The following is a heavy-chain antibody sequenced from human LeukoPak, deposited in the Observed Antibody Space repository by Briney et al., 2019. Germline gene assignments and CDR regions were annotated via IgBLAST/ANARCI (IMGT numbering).Heavy chain of an antibody. Sequence: ASVKVSCKASRGTFSSYAISWVRQAPGQGLEWMGGIIPIFGTANYAQKFQGRVTITADESTSTAYVELSSLISEDTAVYYCARSHEVVVVPAAMRPYYYGMDVWGKGTTVTVSS. D-gene: IGHD2-2*01. CDR1: RGTFSSYA. V-gene: IGHV1-69*13. CDR3: ARSHEVVVVPAAMRPYYYGMDV. CDR2: IIPIFGTA. J-gene: IGHJ6*04.